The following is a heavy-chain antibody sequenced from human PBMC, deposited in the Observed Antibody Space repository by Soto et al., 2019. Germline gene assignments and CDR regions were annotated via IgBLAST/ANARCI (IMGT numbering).Heavy chain of an antibody. J-gene: IGHJ4*02. V-gene: IGHV6-1*01. Sequence: SQTLSLTCAISVDSVSSDSAAWNLIRQSPSRGLEWLGRTYYRSKWYNDYAVSVKSRITINPDTSKNQFSLQLNSVTPEDTAVYYCARSSGWYAEGTFDYWRKGGLFTVSS. CDR3: ARSSGWYAEGTFDY. CDR2: TYYRSKWYN. D-gene: IGHD6-19*01. CDR1: VDSVSSDSAA.